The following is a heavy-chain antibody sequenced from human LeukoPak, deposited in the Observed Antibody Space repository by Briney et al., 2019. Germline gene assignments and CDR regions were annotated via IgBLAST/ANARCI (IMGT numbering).Heavy chain of an antibody. Sequence: AASVKVSCKASGYTFTSYDINWVRQATGQGLEWMGWMNPNSGSTGYAQKLQGRVTITRNTSISTAYMELSGLRSEDTAVYYCARGRSTGYPYYFEYWGQGTLVTVSS. CDR2: MNPNSGST. CDR3: ARGRSTGYPYYFEY. CDR1: GYTFTSYD. D-gene: IGHD5-12*01. J-gene: IGHJ4*02. V-gene: IGHV1-8*03.